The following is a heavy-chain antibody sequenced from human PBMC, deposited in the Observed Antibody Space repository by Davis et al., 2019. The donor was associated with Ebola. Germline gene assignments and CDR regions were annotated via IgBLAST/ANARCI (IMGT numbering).Heavy chain of an antibody. J-gene: IGHJ4*02. V-gene: IGHV4-59*02. CDR3: ARDQAAAGV. D-gene: IGHD6-13*01. CDR2: IYYIGKT. CDR1: NGYVGSYY. Sequence: MPSETLSLTCTVSNGYVGSYYWSWIRQSPGKGLGWIGYIYYIGKTNYNPSLESRVTISVDTSKNQFSLKLSSVTAADTAVYYCARDQAAAGVWGQGTLVTVSS.